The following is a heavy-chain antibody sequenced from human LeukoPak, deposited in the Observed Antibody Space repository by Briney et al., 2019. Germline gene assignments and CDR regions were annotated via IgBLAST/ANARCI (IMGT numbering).Heavy chain of an antibody. CDR2: IKQDGSEK. Sequence: TGGSLRLSCADSGFTFSSYWMSWVRQAPGRGLEWVANIKQDGSEKYYVDSVKGRFTISRDNAKNSLYLQMNSLRAEDTAVYYCARVSAFGESHYAMDVWGQGTTVTVSS. J-gene: IGHJ6*02. CDR3: ARVSAFGESHYAMDV. V-gene: IGHV3-7*01. CDR1: GFTFSSYW. D-gene: IGHD3-10*01.